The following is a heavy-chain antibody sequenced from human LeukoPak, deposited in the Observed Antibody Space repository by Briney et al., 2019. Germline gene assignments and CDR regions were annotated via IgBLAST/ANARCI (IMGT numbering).Heavy chain of an antibody. CDR1: GFTFSNYG. CDR2: IRYDGSSE. J-gene: IGHJ6*04. V-gene: IGHV3-30*02. CDR3: AELGITMIGGV. D-gene: IGHD3-10*02. Sequence: GGSLRLSCAASGFTFSNYGMHWVRQAPGKGLEWVAFIRYDGSSEYYAESVKGRFSVSRDNAKNSLYLQMNSLRAEDTAVYYCAELGITMIGGVWGKGTTVTISS.